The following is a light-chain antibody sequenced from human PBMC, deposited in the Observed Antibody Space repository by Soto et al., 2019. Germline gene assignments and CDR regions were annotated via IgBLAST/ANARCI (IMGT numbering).Light chain of an antibody. CDR1: SSDVGGYNY. J-gene: IGLJ1*01. CDR2: EVS. CDR3: SSYTSSSTPCV. V-gene: IGLV2-14*01. Sequence: QSALTQPASVSGSPGQSITISCTGTSSDVGGYNYVSWYQQHPGKAPKLMIYEVSNRPSGVSNRFSGSKSGNTASLTISGLPAEDAADYYCSSYTSSSTPCVFGTGTKLTVL.